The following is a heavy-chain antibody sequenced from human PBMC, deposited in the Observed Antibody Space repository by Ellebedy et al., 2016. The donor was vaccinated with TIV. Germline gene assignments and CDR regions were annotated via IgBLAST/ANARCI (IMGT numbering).Heavy chain of an antibody. V-gene: IGHV3-23*01. CDR1: GFTFSSYA. Sequence: GGSLRLSCTASGFTFSSYAMSWVRQAPGKGLEWVSAISGSGSSTYYADSVKGRVTISRDNSKNTLYLQMNSLRAEDTAMYYCAKDREESYGALVYYYCMDVWGQGTTVTVSS. CDR2: ISGSGSST. J-gene: IGHJ6*02. CDR3: AKDREESYGALVYYYCMDV. D-gene: IGHD4/OR15-4a*01.